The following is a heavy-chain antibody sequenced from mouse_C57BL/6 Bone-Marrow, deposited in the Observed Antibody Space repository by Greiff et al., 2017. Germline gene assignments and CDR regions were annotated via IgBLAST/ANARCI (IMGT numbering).Heavy chain of an antibody. D-gene: IGHD2-3*01. CDR1: GFTFSSYA. J-gene: IGHJ1*03. CDR3: TRDGYYGLDWYFDV. CDR2: ISSGGDYI. Sequence: EVQGVESGAGLVKPGGSLKLSCAASGFTFSSYAMSWVRQTPEKRLEWVAYISSGGDYIYYADTVKGRFTISRDNARNTLYLQMSSLKSEDTAMYYCTRDGYYGLDWYFDVWGTGTTVTVSS. V-gene: IGHV5-9-1*02.